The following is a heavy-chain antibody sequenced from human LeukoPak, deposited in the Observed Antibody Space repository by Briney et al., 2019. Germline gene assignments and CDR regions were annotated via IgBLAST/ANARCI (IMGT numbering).Heavy chain of an antibody. D-gene: IGHD3-10*01. CDR2: IKSKTDGGTT. Sequence: GGSLRLSCAASGFTFSNAWMSWVRQAPGKGLEWVGRIKSKTDGGTTDYTAPVKGKFTISRDDSKNTLYLQMNSLKTEDTAVYYCTTGPFDYYGSASYLANGMDVWGQGTTVTVSS. CDR3: TTGPFDYYGSASYLANGMDV. CDR1: GFTFSNAW. V-gene: IGHV3-15*01. J-gene: IGHJ6*02.